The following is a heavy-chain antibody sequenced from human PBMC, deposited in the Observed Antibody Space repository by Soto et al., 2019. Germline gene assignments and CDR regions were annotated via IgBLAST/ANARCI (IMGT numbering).Heavy chain of an antibody. Sequence: QVQLVQSGAEVKKPGSSVKVSCKASGGTFSSYAISWVRQAPGQGLEWMGGIIPIFGTANYAQKFQGRVTMTADESTGTDYMELSSLRSEDTAVYYCASDRRFFHGMDVWGQGTTVTVSS. V-gene: IGHV1-69*12. CDR2: IIPIFGTA. D-gene: IGHD3-3*01. J-gene: IGHJ6*02. CDR1: GGTFSSYA. CDR3: ASDRRFFHGMDV.